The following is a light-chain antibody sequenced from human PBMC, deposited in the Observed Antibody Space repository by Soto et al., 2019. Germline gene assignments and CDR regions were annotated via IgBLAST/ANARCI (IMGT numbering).Light chain of an antibody. Sequence: QSALTQPRSVSGSPGQSVTIAFTGSNSDVGGYNYVSWYQQHPGKAPKLMIYDVNQRPSGGPDRFSGSNSGETASLPISGLQAEDEGDYYCCSFAGGSTLSVVGNGTK. CDR2: DVN. V-gene: IGLV2-11*01. J-gene: IGLJ1*01. CDR3: CSFAGGSTLSV. CDR1: NSDVGGYNY.